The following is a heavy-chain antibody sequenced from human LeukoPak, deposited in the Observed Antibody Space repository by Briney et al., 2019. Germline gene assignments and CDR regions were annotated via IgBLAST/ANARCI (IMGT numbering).Heavy chain of an antibody. CDR1: GGSISSYY. CDR2: IYYSGST. J-gene: IGHJ5*02. CDR3: AREGKTYNWFDP. Sequence: SETLSLTCTVSGGSISSYYWSWIRQPLGKGLEWIGYIYYSGSTNYNPSLKSRVTISVDTSKNQFSLKLSSVTAAGTAVYCCAREGKTYNWFDPWGQGTLVTVSS. V-gene: IGHV4-59*01.